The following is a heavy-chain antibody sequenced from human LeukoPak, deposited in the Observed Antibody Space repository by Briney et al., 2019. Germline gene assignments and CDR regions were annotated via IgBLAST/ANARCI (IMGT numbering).Heavy chain of an antibody. CDR2: MNTNSGAT. V-gene: IGHV1-2*02. Sequence: ASVKVSCKASGYTFTGYYIHWVRQAPGQGLEWMGWMNTNSGATNYAQKFRGRVTMTSETSISPAYMELSELRSDDTAVYYCARDYCSSTTCFDYWGQGTPVTVSS. D-gene: IGHD2-2*01. CDR1: GYTFTGYY. CDR3: ARDYCSSTTCFDY. J-gene: IGHJ4*02.